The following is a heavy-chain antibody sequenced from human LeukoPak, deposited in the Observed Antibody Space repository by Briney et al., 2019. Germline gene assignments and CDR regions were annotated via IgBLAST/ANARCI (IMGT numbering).Heavy chain of an antibody. CDR1: GFTVSSNY. Sequence: GGSLRLSCAASGFTVSSNYMSWVRQAPGKGLEWVSVIYSGGSTYYADSVKGRFTISRDNSKSTLYLQMNSLRAEDTAVYYCASAIVGATIFDYWGQGTLVTVSS. CDR3: ASAIVGATIFDY. D-gene: IGHD1-26*01. J-gene: IGHJ4*02. CDR2: IYSGGST. V-gene: IGHV3-66*02.